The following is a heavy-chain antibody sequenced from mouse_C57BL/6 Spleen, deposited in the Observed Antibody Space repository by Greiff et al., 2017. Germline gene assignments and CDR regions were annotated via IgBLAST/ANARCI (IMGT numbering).Heavy chain of an antibody. CDR3: GRDSRGGRYYFDY. J-gene: IGHJ2*01. V-gene: IGHV5-4*01. Sequence: EVQVVESGGGLVKPGGSLKLSCAASGFTFSSYAMSWVRQTPEKRLEWVATISDGGSYTYYPDNVQGRFTISSDNAKNNLYLQMSHLKSEDTAMYYWGRDSRGGRYYFDYWGQGTTLTVSS. CDR1: GFTFSSYA. D-gene: IGHD1-1*02. CDR2: ISDGGSYT.